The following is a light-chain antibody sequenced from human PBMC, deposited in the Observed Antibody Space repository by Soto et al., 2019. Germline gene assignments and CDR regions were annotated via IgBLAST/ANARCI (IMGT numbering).Light chain of an antibody. CDR1: QSISTY. Sequence: DIQMTQSPSSLSAYVGDRVTITCRASQSISTYLNWYQQKPGKAPNLLIYGASSLQSGVPSRFSGSGSGADFALIISSLQPEDFTTYYCQQTYSTPWTFGQGTKVDIK. CDR2: GAS. V-gene: IGKV1-39*01. CDR3: QQTYSTPWT. J-gene: IGKJ1*01.